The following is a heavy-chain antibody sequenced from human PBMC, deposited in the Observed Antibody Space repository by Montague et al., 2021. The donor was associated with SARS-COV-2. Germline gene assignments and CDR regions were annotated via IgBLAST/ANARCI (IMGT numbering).Heavy chain of an antibody. CDR1: GGSISSYY. V-gene: IGHV4-59*01. D-gene: IGHD3-22*01. J-gene: IGHJ3*02. Sequence: ETLSLTCTVSGGSISSYYWNWIRQPPGKGLEWIGYIYYSGSTNYNPSLKSRVTISVDTSKNQFSLKLSSVTAADTAVYYCARGGYYDYAFDIWGQGTMVTVSS. CDR2: IYYSGST. CDR3: ARGGYYDYAFDI.